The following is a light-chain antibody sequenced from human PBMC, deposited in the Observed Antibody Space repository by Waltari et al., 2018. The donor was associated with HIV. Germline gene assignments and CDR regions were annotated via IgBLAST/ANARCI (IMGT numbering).Light chain of an antibody. CDR3: QQYGSSLMYT. V-gene: IGKV3-20*01. CDR2: GAS. J-gene: IGKJ2*01. Sequence: EIVLTQSPGTLSLSPGERATLSCRASQSVSSSYLAWYQQKPGQAPRLLIYGASSRAPGIPDRFSGSGSGTDFTLTISRREPEDFAVYYCQQYGSSLMYTFGQGTKLGIK. CDR1: QSVSSSY.